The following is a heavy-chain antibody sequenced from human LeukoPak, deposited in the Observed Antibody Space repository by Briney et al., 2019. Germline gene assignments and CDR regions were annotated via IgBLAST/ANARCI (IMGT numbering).Heavy chain of an antibody. CDR2: ISSSSSTI. V-gene: IGHV3-48*01. J-gene: IGHJ3*02. CDR3: AREGPYDFWSGYDDAFDI. CDR1: GFTFSSYS. D-gene: IGHD3-3*01. Sequence: GGSLRLSCAASGFTFSSYSMNWVRQAPGKGLEWVSYISSSSSTIYYADSVKGRFTISRDNAKNSLYLQMISLRAEGTAVYYCAREGPYDFWSGYDDAFDIWGQGTMVTVSS.